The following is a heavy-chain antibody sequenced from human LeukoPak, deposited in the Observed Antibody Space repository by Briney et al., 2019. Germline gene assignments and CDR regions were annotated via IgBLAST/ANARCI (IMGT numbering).Heavy chain of an antibody. V-gene: IGHV3-9*03. J-gene: IGHJ4*02. CDR2: ISWNSGSI. CDR1: EFTIDDYA. Sequence: GGSLRLSCAASEFTIDDYAMHWVGQAPGKGLEWVSSISWNSGSIDYADSVKGRFTISRDNAKNSLYLQMTSLRTEDMALYYCAKGFSRDVYSYFDYWGQGTLVTVSS. D-gene: IGHD5-24*01. CDR3: AKGFSRDVYSYFDY.